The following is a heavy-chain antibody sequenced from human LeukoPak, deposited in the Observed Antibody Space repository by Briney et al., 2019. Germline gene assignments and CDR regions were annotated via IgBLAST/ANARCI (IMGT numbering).Heavy chain of an antibody. Sequence: GGSLRLSCAASGFTFSSYYMSWVRQAPGKGLEWVANIKQDGSEKYYVDSVKGRFTISRDNAKNSLYLQMNSLRAEDTAVYYCARDFGYYDFWSGYYSWGQGTLVTVSS. CDR3: ARDFGYYDFWSGYYS. CDR1: GFTFSSYY. J-gene: IGHJ5*02. CDR2: IKQDGSEK. D-gene: IGHD3-3*01. V-gene: IGHV3-7*01.